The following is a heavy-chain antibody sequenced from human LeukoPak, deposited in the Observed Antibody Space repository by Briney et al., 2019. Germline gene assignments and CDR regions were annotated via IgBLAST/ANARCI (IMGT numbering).Heavy chain of an antibody. Sequence: SETLSLTCTVSGGSISSYYWSWIRQPPGKGLEWIGYIYYSGSTNYNPSLKSRVTISVDTSKIQFSLKLSSVTAADTAVYYCARERGIGAAGTIWFDPWGQGTLVTVSS. V-gene: IGHV4-59*12. J-gene: IGHJ5*02. CDR2: IYYSGST. CDR1: GGSISSYY. CDR3: ARERGIGAAGTIWFDP. D-gene: IGHD6-13*01.